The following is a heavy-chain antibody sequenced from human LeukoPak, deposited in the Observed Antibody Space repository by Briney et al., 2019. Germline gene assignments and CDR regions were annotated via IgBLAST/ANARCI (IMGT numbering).Heavy chain of an antibody. CDR3: ARDRLVVVAADGGGLDP. D-gene: IGHD2-15*01. J-gene: IGHJ5*02. CDR2: IYTSGST. V-gene: IGHV4-61*02. Sequence: PSQTLSLTCTVSGGPISSGSYYWSWIRQPAGKGLEWIGRIYTSGSTNYNPSLNSRVTISVDTSKDQFSLKLSSVTAADTAVYYCARDRLVVVAADGGGLDPWGQGTLVTVSS. CDR1: GGPISSGSYY.